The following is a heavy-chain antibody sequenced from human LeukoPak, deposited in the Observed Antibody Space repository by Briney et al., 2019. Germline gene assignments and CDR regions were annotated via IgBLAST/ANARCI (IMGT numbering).Heavy chain of an antibody. V-gene: IGHV1-2*02. D-gene: IGHD4/OR15-4a*01. Sequence: ASGKVSCKPSRYTFTPYYIHLVRQAPRHPLEGMGGISPNSGGTNYAQKFQGRVTMTRDTSISTAYMELRRLTSDDTAVYYCARLRTRLTTNGNWFDPWGQGTLVTVSS. CDR1: RYTFTPYY. CDR2: ISPNSGGT. CDR3: ARLRTRLTTNGNWFDP. J-gene: IGHJ5*02.